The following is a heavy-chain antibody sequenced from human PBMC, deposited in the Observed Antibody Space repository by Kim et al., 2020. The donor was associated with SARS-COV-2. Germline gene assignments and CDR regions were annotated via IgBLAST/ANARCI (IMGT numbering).Heavy chain of an antibody. CDR1: GYSFTSYW. V-gene: IGHV5-51*01. CDR3: ARTSDKVVGATDAFDI. D-gene: IGHD1-26*01. J-gene: IGHJ3*02. Sequence: GESLKISCKGSGYSFTSYWIGWVRQMPGKGLEWMGIIYPGDSDTRYSPSFQGQVTISADKSISTAYLQWSSLKASDTAMYYCARTSDKVVGATDAFDIWGQGTMVTVSS. CDR2: IYPGDSDT.